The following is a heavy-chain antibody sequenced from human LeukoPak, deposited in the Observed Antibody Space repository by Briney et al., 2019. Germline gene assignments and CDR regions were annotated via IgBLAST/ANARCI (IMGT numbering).Heavy chain of an antibody. J-gene: IGHJ4*02. V-gene: IGHV3-15*01. Sequence: GGSLRLSCAASGFTFSSYSMNWVRQAPGKGLEWGGRIKSKTDGGTTDYAAPVKGRFTISRDDSKNTLYLQMNSLKTEDTAVYYCTTDEEAGRSGSSGGFDYWGQGTLVTVSS. CDR3: TTDEEAGRSGSSGGFDY. CDR1: GFTFSSYS. CDR2: IKSKTDGGTT. D-gene: IGHD1-26*01.